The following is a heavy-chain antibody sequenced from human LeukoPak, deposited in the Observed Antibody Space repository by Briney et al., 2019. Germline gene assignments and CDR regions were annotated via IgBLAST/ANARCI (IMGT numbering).Heavy chain of an antibody. J-gene: IGHJ4*02. Sequence: PGGSLRLFCAASGFTFSTYGMHWVRQAPGKGLEWVAVLWDDGINTSYADSVKGRFTISRGTSQNTLYLQMDSLRAEDTAVYFCGVLPAATMLRDFWGQGTLVTVSS. V-gene: IGHV3-33*01. CDR2: LWDDGINT. CDR3: GVLPAATMLRDF. CDR1: GFTFSTYG. D-gene: IGHD2-2*01.